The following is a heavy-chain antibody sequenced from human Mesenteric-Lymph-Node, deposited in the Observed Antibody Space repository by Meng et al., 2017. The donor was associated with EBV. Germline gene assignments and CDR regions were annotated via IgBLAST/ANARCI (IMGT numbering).Heavy chain of an antibody. Sequence: VKLWQSGGEVKKPGASVKVSCEASGYTFTSYAMHWVRQAPGQRREWMGWINVGNGDTKYSQKFHGRVTITRDTSATTAYMELRSLTSEDTAVYYCARDSTGDSRRFDPWGQGTLVTVSS. CDR1: GYTFTSYA. J-gene: IGHJ5*02. V-gene: IGHV1-3*01. D-gene: IGHD3-22*01. CDR3: ARDSTGDSRRFDP. CDR2: INVGNGDT.